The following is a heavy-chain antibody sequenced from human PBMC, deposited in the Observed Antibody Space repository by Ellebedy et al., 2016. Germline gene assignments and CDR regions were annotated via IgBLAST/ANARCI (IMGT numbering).Heavy chain of an antibody. CDR2: IYTTGAT. J-gene: IGHJ3*02. CDR1: GFSVSSND. CDR3: VTRHNGAFDI. Sequence: GESLKISXAVSGFSVSSNDMIWVRQAPGKGLEWVSLIYTTGATYYADSVKGRFTISRDNSKKTLFLQMTSLGAEDTAVYYCVTRHNGAFDIWGQGTMVTVSS. V-gene: IGHV3-53*01. D-gene: IGHD1-1*01.